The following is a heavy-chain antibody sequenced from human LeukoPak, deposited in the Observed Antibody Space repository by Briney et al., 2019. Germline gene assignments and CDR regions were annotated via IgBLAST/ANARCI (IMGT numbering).Heavy chain of an antibody. J-gene: IGHJ5*02. V-gene: IGHV1-2*02. Sequence: ASVKVSCKASGYTFTGYYMHWVRQAPGQGLEWMGWINPNSGGTNYAQKFQGRVTMTRDTSISTAYMELSRLRSDDTAVYYCARVSSGWYGGRFRRFDPWGQGTLVTVSS. D-gene: IGHD6-19*01. CDR2: INPNSGGT. CDR3: ARVSSGWYGGRFRRFDP. CDR1: GYTFTGYY.